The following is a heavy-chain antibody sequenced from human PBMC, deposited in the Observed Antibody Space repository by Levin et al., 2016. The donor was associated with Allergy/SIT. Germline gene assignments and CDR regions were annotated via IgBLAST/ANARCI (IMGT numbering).Heavy chain of an antibody. CDR2: ISSSSGYI. Sequence: GESLKISCAASGFFFSDYYMSWIRQAPGKGLEWVSSISSSSGYIYYADSVKDRFTISRDNAKNSLYLQMNSLRAEDTAVYYCARDTLHRYFDIWGRGTLVTVSS. J-gene: IGHJ2*01. CDR3: ARDTLHRYFDI. CDR1: GFFFSDYY. V-gene: IGHV3-11*06.